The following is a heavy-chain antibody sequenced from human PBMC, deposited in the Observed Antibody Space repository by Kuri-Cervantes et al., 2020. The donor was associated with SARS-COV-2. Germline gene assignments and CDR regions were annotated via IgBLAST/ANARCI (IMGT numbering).Heavy chain of an antibody. Sequence: GGSLRLSCAASGFTFSSYAMHWVRQAPGKGLEWVAVISYDGSNKYYADSVKGRFTISRDNSKNTLYLQMNSLRAEGTAVYYCARPQGYCSGGSCPDAFDIWGQGTMVTVSS. J-gene: IGHJ3*02. CDR1: GFTFSSYA. V-gene: IGHV3-30-3*01. D-gene: IGHD2-15*01. CDR3: ARPQGYCSGGSCPDAFDI. CDR2: ISYDGSNK.